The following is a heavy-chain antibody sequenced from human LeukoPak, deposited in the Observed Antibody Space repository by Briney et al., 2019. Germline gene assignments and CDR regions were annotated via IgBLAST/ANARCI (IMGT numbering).Heavy chain of an antibody. J-gene: IGHJ4*02. Sequence: SETLSLTCTVSGGSISSYYWSWIRQPPGKGLEWIGYIYYSGSTNYNPSLKSRVTISVDTSKNQFSLKLSSVTAADTAVYYCARHFGYYGELDYWGQGTLVTVSS. CDR2: IYYSGST. D-gene: IGHD3-3*01. V-gene: IGHV4-59*08. CDR3: ARHFGYYGELDY. CDR1: GGSISSYY.